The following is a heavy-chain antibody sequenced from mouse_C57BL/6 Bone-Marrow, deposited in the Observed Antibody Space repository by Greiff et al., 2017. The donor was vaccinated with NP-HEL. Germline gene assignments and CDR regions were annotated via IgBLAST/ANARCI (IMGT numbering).Heavy chain of an antibody. CDR3: ARMVSDSSGQGFAY. CDR2: IGWVDVK. CDR1: GFSLSTFGMG. J-gene: IGHJ3*01. V-gene: IGHV8-8*01. Sequence: QVTLKESGPGILQPSQTLSLTCSFSGFSLSTFGMGVGWIRQPSGKGLEWLAHIGWVDVKYYNPALKSRLTISKDPSKNQVFSKIANVDTADTATDYCARMVSDSSGQGFAYWGQGTLVTVSA. D-gene: IGHD3-2*02.